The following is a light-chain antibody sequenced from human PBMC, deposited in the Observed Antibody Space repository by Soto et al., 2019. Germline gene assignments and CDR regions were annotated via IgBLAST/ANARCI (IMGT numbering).Light chain of an antibody. Sequence: QSALTQPGSVSGSPGQSITISCTGTSSDVGGYNHVSWYQQHPGKAPKLMIYDVNNRPSGVSNRFSGSKSGNTASLTISGLQAEDEADYYCSSYASSSTPLFGGGTKLTVL. V-gene: IGLV2-14*03. J-gene: IGLJ2*01. CDR1: SSDVGGYNH. CDR2: DVN. CDR3: SSYASSSTPL.